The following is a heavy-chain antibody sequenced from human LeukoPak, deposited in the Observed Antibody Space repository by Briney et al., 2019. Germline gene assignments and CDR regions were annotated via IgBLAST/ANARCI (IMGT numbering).Heavy chain of an antibody. CDR3: ARGPTRANSTDY. D-gene: IGHD2/OR15-2a*01. Sequence: GGSLRLSCAASGFTFSSYSMNWVRQAPGTGLEWVSYISSGSSTTYYADSVKGRFTISKDNAKNSLYLQMNSLRAEDTAVYYCARGPTRANSTDYWGQGALVTVSS. CDR2: ISSGSSTT. V-gene: IGHV3-48*04. CDR1: GFTFSSYS. J-gene: IGHJ4*02.